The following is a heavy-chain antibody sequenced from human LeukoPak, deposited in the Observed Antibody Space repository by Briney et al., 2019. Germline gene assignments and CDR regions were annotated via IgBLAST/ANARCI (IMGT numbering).Heavy chain of an antibody. Sequence: KTGGSLRLSCAASGFTFSNAWMNWVRQAPGKGLEWVGRIKSKTDGGTTDYAAPVKGRFTISRDDSKNTLYLQMNSLKTEDTAVYYCAKDSPGNAFDIWGQGTMVTVSS. CDR3: AKDSPGNAFDI. CDR2: IKSKTDGGTT. CDR1: GFTFSNAW. J-gene: IGHJ3*02. V-gene: IGHV3-15*07. D-gene: IGHD3-10*01.